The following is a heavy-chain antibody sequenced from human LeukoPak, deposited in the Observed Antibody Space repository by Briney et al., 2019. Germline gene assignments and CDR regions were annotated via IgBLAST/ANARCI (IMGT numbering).Heavy chain of an antibody. CDR2: IYWNDDE. J-gene: IGHJ4*02. CDR3: ALLRGYTYGYPAFDS. V-gene: IGHV2-5*01. Sequence: ESGPTLVNPTQALTLTCTFSGFSRTTSGVGVAWIRQPPGKALEWVALIYWNDDERYRPSLKSRLTITKDTSKNQVVLTMINMDPVDTATYYCALLRGYTYGYPAFDSWGQGTLVTVSS. CDR1: GFSRTTSGVG. D-gene: IGHD5-18*01.